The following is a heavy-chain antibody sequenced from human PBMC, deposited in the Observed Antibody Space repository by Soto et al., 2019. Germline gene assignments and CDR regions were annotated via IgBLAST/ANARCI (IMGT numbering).Heavy chain of an antibody. Sequence: PGGSLRLSCAASGFTFSSYAMSWVRQAPGKGLEWVSAISGSGGSTYYADSVKGRFTISRDNSKNTLYLQMNSLRAEDTAVYYCAKDPDFWSGPYPPKHDYGMDVWGQGTTVTVSS. J-gene: IGHJ6*02. CDR2: ISGSGGST. CDR1: GFTFSSYA. V-gene: IGHV3-23*01. D-gene: IGHD3-3*01. CDR3: AKDPDFWSGPYPPKHDYGMDV.